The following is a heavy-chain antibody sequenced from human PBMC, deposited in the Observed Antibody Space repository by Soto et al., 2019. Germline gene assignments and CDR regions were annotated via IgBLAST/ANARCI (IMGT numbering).Heavy chain of an antibody. J-gene: IGHJ5*02. D-gene: IGHD2-21*02. V-gene: IGHV4-30-4*01. Sequence: SETLSLTCTVSGASIRSTDYYWSWIRQAPGKGLEWIGYVYYTGSTYYNPSLMSRLTISVDTSKHQFSLKLTSVTAAETAVYYCVRTAREGAVAPHWFDRWGQGTQVTVSS. CDR3: VRTAREGAVAPHWFDR. CDR2: VYYTGST. CDR1: GASIRSTDYY.